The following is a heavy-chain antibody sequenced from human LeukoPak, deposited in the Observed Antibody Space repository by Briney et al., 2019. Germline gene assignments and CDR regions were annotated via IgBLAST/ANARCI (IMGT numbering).Heavy chain of an antibody. Sequence: PGRSLRLSCAASGFTFSSYGMHWVRQAPGKGLEWVAVIWYDGSHKYYADSVKGRFTISRDNSKNTLYLQMNSLRAEDTAVYYCAKDLLIAAAGNGAFDIWGQGTMVTVSS. CDR3: AKDLLIAAAGNGAFDI. CDR2: IWYDGSHK. CDR1: GFTFSSYG. D-gene: IGHD6-13*01. J-gene: IGHJ3*02. V-gene: IGHV3-33*06.